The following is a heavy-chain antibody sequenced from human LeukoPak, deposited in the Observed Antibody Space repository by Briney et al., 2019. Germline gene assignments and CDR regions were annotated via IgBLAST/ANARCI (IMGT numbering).Heavy chain of an antibody. CDR1: GFTFSDYY. Sequence: GSLRLSCAASGFTFSDYYMSWIRQPPGKGLEWIGYIYYSGSTNYNPSLKSRVTISVDTSKNQFSLKLSSVTAADTAVYYCARDPPRIGAFDIWGQGTMVTVSS. D-gene: IGHD2-15*01. CDR3: ARDPPRIGAFDI. V-gene: IGHV4-59*01. CDR2: IYYSGST. J-gene: IGHJ3*02.